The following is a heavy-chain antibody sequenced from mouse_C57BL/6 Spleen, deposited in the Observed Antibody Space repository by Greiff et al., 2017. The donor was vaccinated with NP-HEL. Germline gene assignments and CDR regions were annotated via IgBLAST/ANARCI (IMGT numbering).Heavy chain of an antibody. V-gene: IGHV14-2*01. CDR2: ISTGGSTT. Sequence: EVKLVESGAGLVKPGASVKFSCAASGFTFRDYGMHWVRQAPEKGLEWVGYISTGGSTTNYAPKFQGKATITADTSSNTAYLQLSSLTSEDTAVYYCASLYEGDVAYWGQGTLVTVSA. CDR1: GFTFRDYG. CDR3: ASLYEGDVAY. D-gene: IGHD2-3*01. J-gene: IGHJ3*01.